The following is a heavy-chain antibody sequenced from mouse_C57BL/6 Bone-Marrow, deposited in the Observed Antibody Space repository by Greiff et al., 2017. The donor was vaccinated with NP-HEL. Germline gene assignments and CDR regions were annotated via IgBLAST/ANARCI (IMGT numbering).Heavy chain of an antibody. CDR2: INPYNGGT. Sequence: EVQLQQSGPVLVKPGASVKMSCKASGYTFTDYYMNWVKQSHGKSLEWIGVINPYNGGTSYNQKFKGKATLTVDKSSSTAYMELNSLTSEDSAVYYCARGLLRPAYWGQGTLVTVSA. D-gene: IGHD1-1*01. CDR1: GYTFTDYY. CDR3: ARGLLRPAY. J-gene: IGHJ3*01. V-gene: IGHV1-19*01.